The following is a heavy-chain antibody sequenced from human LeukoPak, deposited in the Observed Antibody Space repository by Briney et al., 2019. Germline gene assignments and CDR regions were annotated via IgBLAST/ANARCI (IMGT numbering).Heavy chain of an antibody. J-gene: IGHJ4*02. CDR3: ARGVDGYNYY. CDR2: IYYSGST. D-gene: IGHD5-24*01. V-gene: IGHV4-39*01. CDR1: GGSISSSSYY. Sequence: TSETLSLTCTVSGGSISSSSYYWGWIRQPPGKGLEWIGSIYYSGSTYYNPSLKSRVTISVDTSKNQFSLKLSSVTAADTAVYYCARGVDGYNYYWGQGTLVTVSS.